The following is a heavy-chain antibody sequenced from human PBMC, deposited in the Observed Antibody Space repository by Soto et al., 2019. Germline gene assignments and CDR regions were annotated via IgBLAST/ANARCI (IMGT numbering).Heavy chain of an antibody. CDR3: AKDWGSSGWYNWFDP. D-gene: IGHD3-16*01. Sequence: QVQLVESGGGVVQSGRSLRLSCAASGFTFSTSGMHWIRQAPGKGLEWVAMISHDGGATYYVDSVKGRFTISRDTDKNSLQLQMDSLRPEATATYYCAKDWGSSGWYNWFDPWGQGTLVTVSS. CDR1: GFTFSTSG. CDR2: ISHDGGAT. J-gene: IGHJ5*02. V-gene: IGHV3-30*18.